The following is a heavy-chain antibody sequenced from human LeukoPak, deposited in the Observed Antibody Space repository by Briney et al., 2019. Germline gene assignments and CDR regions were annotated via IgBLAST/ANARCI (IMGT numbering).Heavy chain of an antibody. CDR2: ISAYNGST. J-gene: IGHJ4*02. CDR1: GYTFTSYG. Sequence: ASVKVSCKASGYTFTSYGISWVRQAPGQGLEWMGWISAYNGSTNYAQKLQGRVTMTTDTSTSTAYMELRSLRSDDTAVYYCARDATAQYYDILTGLPYFDYWGQGTLVTVSS. D-gene: IGHD3-9*01. V-gene: IGHV1-18*01. CDR3: ARDATAQYYDILTGLPYFDY.